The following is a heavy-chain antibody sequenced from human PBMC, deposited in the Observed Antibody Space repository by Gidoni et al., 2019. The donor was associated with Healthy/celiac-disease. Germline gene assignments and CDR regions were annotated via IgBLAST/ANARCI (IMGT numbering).Heavy chain of an antibody. D-gene: IGHD3-16*02. V-gene: IGHV3-33*01. J-gene: IGHJ3*02. CDR1: VFTFRSCV. Sequence: VQLVASGCGVVQPVRSLRPSCAASVFTFRSCVMHWVRKAPGKGLEWVAVIGYDGRNKYYADSVKGRFTSSRDNSKNTLYLQMNSLRAEDTAVYYCARDRKITFGGVIVPDAFDIWGQGTMVTVSS. CDR3: ARDRKITFGGVIVPDAFDI. CDR2: IGYDGRNK.